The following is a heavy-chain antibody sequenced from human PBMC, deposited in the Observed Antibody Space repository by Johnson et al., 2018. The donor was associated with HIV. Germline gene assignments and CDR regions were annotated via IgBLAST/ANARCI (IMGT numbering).Heavy chain of an antibody. Sequence: VQLVESGGGLVKPGGSLRLSCAASGFTFSDYYMSWVRQAPGQGLEWVSVIYSGGSTYYADSVKGRFTISRDNSKNTLYLQMNSLRAEDTAVYYCARGGWGDAFDIWGQGTMVTVSS. CDR3: ARGGWGDAFDI. V-gene: IGHV3-66*01. CDR1: GFTFSDYY. CDR2: IYSGGST. D-gene: IGHD3-16*01. J-gene: IGHJ3*02.